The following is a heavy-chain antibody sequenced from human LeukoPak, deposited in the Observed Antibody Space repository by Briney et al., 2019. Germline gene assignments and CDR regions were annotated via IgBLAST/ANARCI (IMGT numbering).Heavy chain of an antibody. Sequence: ASVKVSCKASGYTFTSYYMHWVRQAPGQGLEWMGIIYPSGGSTRYAQTFRGRGTMTRDTSTSTVYMELSSLKSEDTAVYYCARFGVHRRLAVTGQFGLDYWGQGTLVTVSS. D-gene: IGHD6-19*01. CDR3: ARFGVHRRLAVTGQFGLDY. J-gene: IGHJ4*02. CDR2: IYPSGGST. CDR1: GYTFTSYY. V-gene: IGHV1-46*01.